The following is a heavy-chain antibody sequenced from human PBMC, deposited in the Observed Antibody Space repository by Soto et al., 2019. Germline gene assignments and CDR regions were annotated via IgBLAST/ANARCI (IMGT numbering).Heavy chain of an antibody. J-gene: IGHJ4*02. D-gene: IGHD3-22*01. Sequence: SETLSLTCTVSGGSISSGDYDWSWIRQPPXKGLEWIGYIYYSGSTYYNPSLKSRVTISVDTSKNQFSLKLSSVTAADTAVYYCARVRVDYYDSSGYYLFDYWGQGTLVTVSS. CDR2: IYYSGST. CDR3: ARVRVDYYDSSGYYLFDY. V-gene: IGHV4-30-4*01. CDR1: GGSISSGDYD.